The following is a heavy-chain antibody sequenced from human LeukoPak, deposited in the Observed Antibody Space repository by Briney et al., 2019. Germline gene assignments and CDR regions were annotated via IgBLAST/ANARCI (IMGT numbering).Heavy chain of an antibody. D-gene: IGHD5-12*01. Sequence: ASVKVSCKASGYTFTGYFIHWVRQAPGQGLEWMGWINPNSGGTNYAQKFQGRVTMTRDTSISTAYMELSRLRSDDTAVYYCARDQGWLRFEHHDWFDPWGQGTLVTVSS. CDR1: GYTFTGYF. J-gene: IGHJ5*02. CDR3: ARDQGWLRFEHHDWFDP. V-gene: IGHV1-2*02. CDR2: INPNSGGT.